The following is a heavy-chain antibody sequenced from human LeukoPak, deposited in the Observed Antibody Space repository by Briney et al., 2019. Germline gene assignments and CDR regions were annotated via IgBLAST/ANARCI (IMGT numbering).Heavy chain of an antibody. CDR3: ARDLYGPFDY. D-gene: IGHD2-8*01. J-gene: IGHJ4*02. CDR1: GFTFSNYW. Sequence: HPGGSLRLSCAASGFTFSNYWMSWVCQAPGKGLEWVANIKQDGSEKYYVDSVKGRFTISRDNAKKSLYLQMNSLRAEDTAVYYCARDLYGPFDYWGQGTLVTVSS. CDR2: IKQDGSEK. V-gene: IGHV3-7*01.